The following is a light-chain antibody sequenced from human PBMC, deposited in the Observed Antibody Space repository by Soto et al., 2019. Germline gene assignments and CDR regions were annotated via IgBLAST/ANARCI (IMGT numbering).Light chain of an antibody. CDR3: LSFDSSLSVV. J-gene: IGLJ2*01. V-gene: IGLV1-40*01. CDR2: GNT. Sequence: QSVLTQPPSVSGSPGQRVTISCTGIISNIGAGYDVHWYQQLPGRAPKILIYGNTNRPSGVPDRFSGSKSGTSASLAITGLQAEDEADYYCLSFDSSLSVVFGGGTKLTVL. CDR1: ISNIGAGYD.